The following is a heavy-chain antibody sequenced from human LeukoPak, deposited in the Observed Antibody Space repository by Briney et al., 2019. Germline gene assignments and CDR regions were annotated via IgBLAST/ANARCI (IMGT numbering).Heavy chain of an antibody. Sequence: ASVKVSCKASGGTFSSYAISWVRQAPGQGLEWMGGIIPIFGTANYAQKFQGRVTITADESTSTAYMELSSLRSEDTAVYYCARVGGYSGYEPLDYWGQGTLVAVSS. J-gene: IGHJ4*02. D-gene: IGHD5-12*01. CDR1: GGTFSSYA. V-gene: IGHV1-69*13. CDR2: IIPIFGTA. CDR3: ARVGGYSGYEPLDY.